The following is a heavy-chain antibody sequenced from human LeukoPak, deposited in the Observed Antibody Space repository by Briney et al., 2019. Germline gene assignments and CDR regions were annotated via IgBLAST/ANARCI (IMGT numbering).Heavy chain of an antibody. CDR1: GGSVSSGSYY. J-gene: IGHJ4*02. Sequence: SETLSLTCTVSGGSVSSGSYYWSWIRQPPGKGLEWIGYIYYSGSTNYNPSLKSRVTISVDTSKNQFSLKLSSVTAADTAVYYCAGTGGYSYGFLDYWGQGTLVTVSS. CDR3: AGTGGYSYGFLDY. V-gene: IGHV4-61*01. CDR2: IYYSGST. D-gene: IGHD5-18*01.